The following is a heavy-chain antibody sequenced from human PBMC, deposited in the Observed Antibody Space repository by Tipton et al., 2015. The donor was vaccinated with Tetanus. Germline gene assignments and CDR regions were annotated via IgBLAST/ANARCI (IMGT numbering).Heavy chain of an antibody. CDR2: IYPGDSDT. CDR1: GYSFTSYW. D-gene: IGHD3-10*01. Sequence: QSGAEVKKPGESLKISCKGSGYSFTSYWIGWVRQMPGKGLEWMGIIYPGDSDTRYNPSFQGQVTISAGKSISTAYLQWSSLKASDPAMYYCARLGSFGSFYSGMDVWGQGTTVTVSS. J-gene: IGHJ6*02. V-gene: IGHV5-51*03. CDR3: ARLGSFGSFYSGMDV.